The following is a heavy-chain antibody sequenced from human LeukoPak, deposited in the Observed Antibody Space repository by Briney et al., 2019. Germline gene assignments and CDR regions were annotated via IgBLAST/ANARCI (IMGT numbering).Heavy chain of an antibody. Sequence: PGGSLRLSCVGSGFTFSTYWMQWVRQAPGKGLEWMANIKQDGSKQFYVDSVKGRFTISRDNAKNSLYLQMNSLRAEDTAVYYCARRYFDYWGQGTLVTVSS. J-gene: IGHJ4*02. V-gene: IGHV3-7*01. CDR2: IKQDGSKQ. CDR3: ARRYFDY. CDR1: GFTFSTYW.